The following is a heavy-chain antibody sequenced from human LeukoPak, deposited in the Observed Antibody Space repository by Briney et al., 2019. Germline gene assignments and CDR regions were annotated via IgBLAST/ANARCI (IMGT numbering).Heavy chain of an antibody. V-gene: IGHV4-38-2*02. J-gene: IGHJ4*02. CDR3: ARDLYSSGWGYLDY. CDR2: VYHSGST. Sequence: SETLSLTCTISGYSISSGYYWGWIRQPPGKGLEWIGSVYHSGSTYYNPSLKSRVTISLDTSENQFSLKLSSVTAADTAVYYCARDLYSSGWGYLDYWGQGTLVTVSS. D-gene: IGHD6-19*01. CDR1: GYSISSGYY.